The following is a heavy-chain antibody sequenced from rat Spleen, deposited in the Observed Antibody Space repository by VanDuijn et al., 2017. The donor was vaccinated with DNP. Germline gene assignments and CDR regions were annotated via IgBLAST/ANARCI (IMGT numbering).Heavy chain of an antibody. D-gene: IGHD1-4*01. CDR2: INSAGST. CDR3: ARRVYPAQGGYFDY. J-gene: IGHJ2*01. CDR1: GYSITSSYR. Sequence: EVQLQESGPGLVKPSQSLSLTCSVTGYSITSSYRWNWIRKFPGNKLEWMGYINSAGSTDYNPSLKGRISITRDTSKNQFFLQVNSVTTEDTATYYCARRVYPAQGGYFDYWGQGVMVTVSS. V-gene: IGHV3-3*01.